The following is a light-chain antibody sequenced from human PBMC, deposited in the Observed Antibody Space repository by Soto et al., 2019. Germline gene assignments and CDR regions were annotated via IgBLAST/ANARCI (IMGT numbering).Light chain of an antibody. J-gene: IGKJ5*01. CDR3: QQYNNWPPIT. CDR2: YAS. CDR1: QSVSNN. Sequence: EIMMTQSPATLSLSPGERATLSCRASQSVSNNLAWYQQKPGQAPRLLIYYASTRATGIPARFSGSGSGTEFTLTISSLQSEDFAVYYCQQYNNWPPITFGQGTRLEIK. V-gene: IGKV3-15*01.